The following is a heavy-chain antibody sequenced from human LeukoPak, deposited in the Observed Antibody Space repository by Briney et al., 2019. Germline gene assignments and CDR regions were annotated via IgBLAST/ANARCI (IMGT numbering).Heavy chain of an antibody. D-gene: IGHD1-1*01. Sequence: PGGSLRLSCAASGFTFSSYGMSWVRQAPGKGLEWVSAISGSGSSIYYSGPLKGRFTISRDNAKNSVYLHMTGLSAADTAVYYCATWDDLPLDHWGQGTLVTVSS. J-gene: IGHJ4*02. CDR2: ISGSGSSI. V-gene: IGHV3-21*01. CDR3: ATWDDLPLDH. CDR1: GFTFSSYG.